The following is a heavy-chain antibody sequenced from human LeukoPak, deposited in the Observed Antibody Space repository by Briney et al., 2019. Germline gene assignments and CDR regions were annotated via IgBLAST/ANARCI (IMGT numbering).Heavy chain of an antibody. J-gene: IGHJ3*02. CDR3: ARDLAAAGPPIHAFYI. Sequence: ASVKVSCKASGYTFTGYYMHWVRQAPGQGLEWMGWIDPNSGGTNYAQKFQGRVTMTRDTSISTAYMELSRLRSDDTAVYYCARDLAAAGPPIHAFYIWGQGTMVTVSS. V-gene: IGHV1-2*02. CDR2: IDPNSGGT. CDR1: GYTFTGYY. D-gene: IGHD6-13*01.